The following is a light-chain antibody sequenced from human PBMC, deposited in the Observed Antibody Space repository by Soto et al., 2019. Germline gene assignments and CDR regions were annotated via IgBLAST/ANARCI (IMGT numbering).Light chain of an antibody. CDR1: SSDVGGYNY. CDR2: EVS. V-gene: IGLV2-14*01. J-gene: IGLJ1*01. CDR3: SSYTSSSTLV. Sequence: QSVLTQPASVSGSPGQSITISCTGTSSDVGGYNYVSWYQQHPGNAPKLMIYEVSNRPSGVSNRFSGSKSGNTASLTISGLQAEDEADNYCSSYTSSSTLVFGTGTKVTVL.